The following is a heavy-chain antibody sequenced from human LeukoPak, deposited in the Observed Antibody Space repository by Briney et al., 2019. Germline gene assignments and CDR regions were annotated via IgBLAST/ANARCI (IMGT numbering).Heavy chain of an antibody. V-gene: IGHV4-38-2*01. CDR3: ARGGVNWIQRVNWYFDL. J-gene: IGHJ2*01. CDR1: GYSISSGYY. D-gene: IGHD5-18*01. Sequence: PSETLSLTCAVSGYSISSGYYWGWIRQPPGKGLEWIGSIYHSGSTNYNPSLKSRVTISVDTSKNQFSLKLSSVTAADTAVYYCARGGVNWIQRVNWYFDLWGRGTLVTVSS. CDR2: IYHSGST.